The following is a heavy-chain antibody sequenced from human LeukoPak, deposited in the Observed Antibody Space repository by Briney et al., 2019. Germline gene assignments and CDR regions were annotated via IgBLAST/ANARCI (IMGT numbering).Heavy chain of an antibody. CDR1: GGSISSYY. CDR3: ARERPNFWSGYLGYFDY. CDR2: IYHSGST. Sequence: SETLSLTCTVSGGSISSYYWSWIRQPPGKGLEWIGEIYHSGSTNYNPSLKSRVTISVDKSKNQFSLKLSSVTAADTAVYYCARERPNFWSGYLGYFDYWGQGTLVTVSS. V-gene: IGHV4-59*12. J-gene: IGHJ4*02. D-gene: IGHD3-3*01.